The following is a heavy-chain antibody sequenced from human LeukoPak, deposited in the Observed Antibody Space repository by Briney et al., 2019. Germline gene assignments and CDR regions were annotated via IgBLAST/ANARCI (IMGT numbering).Heavy chain of an antibody. CDR1: GFTFSSYD. J-gene: IGHJ5*02. D-gene: IGHD6-13*01. CDR2: IGTAGDT. V-gene: IGHV3-13*01. CDR3: AAHSSSWYGQGWFDP. Sequence: PGGSLRLSCAASGFTFSSYDMHWVRHARGKGLEWVSAIGTAGDTYYPGSVKGRFTISRDNSKNTLYLQMNSLRAEDTAVYYCAAHSSSWYGQGWFDPWGQGTLVTVSS.